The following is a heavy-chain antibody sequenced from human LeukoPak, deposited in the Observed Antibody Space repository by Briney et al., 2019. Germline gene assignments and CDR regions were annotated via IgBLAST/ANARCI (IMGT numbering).Heavy chain of an antibody. CDR3: ARDHCDYYSFDV. D-gene: IGHD2-21*01. V-gene: IGHV3-74*01. Sequence: GGSLRLSCEASKFTFSNSWMHWFRRAPGKGLVWVSRINSDGSSTTYADFVKGRFTISRDNAKNTLYLQMNGLRAEDTAVYYCARDHCDYYSFDVWGQGTTVTVSS. J-gene: IGHJ6*03. CDR2: INSDGSST. CDR1: KFTFSNSW.